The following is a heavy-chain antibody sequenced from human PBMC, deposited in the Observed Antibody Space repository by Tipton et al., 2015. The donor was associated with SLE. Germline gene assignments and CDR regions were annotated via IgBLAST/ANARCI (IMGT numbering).Heavy chain of an antibody. CDR1: GPGDYMRSDYVN. D-gene: IGHD3-3*01. CDR3: VRAEGQNTMFGVVTRLDV. V-gene: IGHV4-39*07. Sequence: PGLVKPSETLSLSCSVSGPGDYMRSDYVNWAWIRQPPGQGPEWIGSVFFSGRTSYNPSLKSRVTMSVDMSMSQFSLKMVSVTAADTGVYSCVRAEGQNTMFGVVTRLDVWGKGTTVSVSS. J-gene: IGHJ6*04. CDR2: VFFSGRT.